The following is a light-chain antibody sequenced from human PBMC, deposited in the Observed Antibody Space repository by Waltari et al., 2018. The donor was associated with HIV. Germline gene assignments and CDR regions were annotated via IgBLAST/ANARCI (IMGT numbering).Light chain of an antibody. J-gene: IGKJ2*01. CDR1: QSISTY. Sequence: DIQLTQSPSSLSASVGDRVTITCRASQSISTYLNWYQHKPGKAPRLLIYSASTLQSGVPSRFSGRGSGADFTLDISDMQPEDSATYYCQQTYSTQYTFGQGTKLEI. CDR2: SAS. CDR3: QQTYSTQYT. V-gene: IGKV1-39*01.